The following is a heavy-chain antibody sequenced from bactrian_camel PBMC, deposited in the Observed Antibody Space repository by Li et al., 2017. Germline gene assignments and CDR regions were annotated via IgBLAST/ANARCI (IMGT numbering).Heavy chain of an antibody. CDR1: GFQFSDYP. V-gene: IGHV3S42*01. D-gene: IGHD7*01. Sequence: DVQLVESGEGLVPPGGSLRLSCAASGFQFSDYPMSWVRQAPGRGLEWVAQIAYDGWVTRYNDPAKGRSTISRDNAKNTLYLQMNSLKPEDTAMYYCAAAQRPFAAVADFTYWGQGTQVTV. CDR2: IAYDGWVT. J-gene: IGHJ6*01. CDR3: AAAQRPFAAVADFTY.